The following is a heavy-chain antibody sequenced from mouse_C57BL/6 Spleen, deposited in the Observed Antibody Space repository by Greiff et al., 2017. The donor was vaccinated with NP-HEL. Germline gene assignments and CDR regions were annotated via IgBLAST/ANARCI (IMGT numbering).Heavy chain of an antibody. CDR1: GFTFSDCY. CDR2: SRNKANDNTT. V-gene: IGHV7-1*01. D-gene: IGHD4-1*01. J-gene: IGHJ4*01. Sequence: EVKLMESGGGLVQPGRSLRLSCATSGFTFSDCYMEWVRQAPGKGLEWIAASRNKANDNTTEYSAYVKGRFIGSRDTSQSILYLQMNALRAEDTSIYYCARDAPNHYYAMDYWGQGTSVTVSS. CDR3: ARDAPNHYYAMDY.